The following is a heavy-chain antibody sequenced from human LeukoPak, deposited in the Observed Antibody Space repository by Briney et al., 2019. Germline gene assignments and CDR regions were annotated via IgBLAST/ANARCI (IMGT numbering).Heavy chain of an antibody. CDR3: ASDRGAYYYYYGMDV. V-gene: IGHV3-30*03. J-gene: IGHJ6*02. CDR1: GFTFSSYG. D-gene: IGHD2-15*01. Sequence: GGSLRLSCAASGFTFSSYGMHWVRQAPGKGLEWVAVISYDGSNKYYADSVKGRFTISRDNSKNTLYLQMNSLRAEDTAVYYCASDRGAYYYYYGMDVWGQGTTVTVSS. CDR2: ISYDGSNK.